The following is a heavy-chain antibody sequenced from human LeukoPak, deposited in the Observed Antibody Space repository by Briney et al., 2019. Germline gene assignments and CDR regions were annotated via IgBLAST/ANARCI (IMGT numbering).Heavy chain of an antibody. CDR2: ISSSSSYI. CDR3: ARGREQQLPN. J-gene: IGHJ4*02. D-gene: IGHD6-13*01. Sequence: GGSLRLSCAASGFTFSSYSMTWVRQAPGKGLEWVSSISSSSSYIYYADSVKGRFTISRDNAKNSLYLQMNSLRAEDTAVYYCARGREQQLPNWGQGTLVTVSS. V-gene: IGHV3-21*01. CDR1: GFTFSSYS.